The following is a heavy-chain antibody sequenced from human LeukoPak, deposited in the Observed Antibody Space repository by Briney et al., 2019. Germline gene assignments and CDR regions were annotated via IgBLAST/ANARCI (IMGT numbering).Heavy chain of an antibody. Sequence: GGSLRLSCAASGFTFSSYAMHWVRQAPGKGLEWVAFISYDGSNENIADSVKGRFIISRDNSKNTLYLQMNSLRAEDTAVYYCAKTSGGNCWGQGTLVTVSS. CDR2: ISYDGSNE. J-gene: IGHJ4*02. CDR1: GFTFSSYA. V-gene: IGHV3-30*18. CDR3: AKTSGGNC. D-gene: IGHD6-25*01.